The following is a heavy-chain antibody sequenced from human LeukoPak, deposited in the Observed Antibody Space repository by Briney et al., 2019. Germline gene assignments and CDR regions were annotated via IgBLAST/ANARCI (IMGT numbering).Heavy chain of an antibody. D-gene: IGHD5-24*01. CDR2: IIDSGNYM. Sequence: KTGRSLRLVCAPAAFSVGNSCMTWTRQAAGEWPEWHSYIIDSGNYMYYTDSVEGRFTISTDNAKNSLFLQMNSLRAEDTAVYYCTRDPREMDCWGQGTLVTVSS. CDR1: AFSVGNSC. J-gene: IGHJ4*02. CDR3: TRDPREMDC. V-gene: IGHV3-11*04.